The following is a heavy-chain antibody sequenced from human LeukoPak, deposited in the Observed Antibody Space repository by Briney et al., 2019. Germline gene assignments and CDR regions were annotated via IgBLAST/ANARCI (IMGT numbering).Heavy chain of an antibody. CDR3: ARLLRYSSSVGWFDP. V-gene: IGHV4-4*09. D-gene: IGHD6-6*01. CDR2: IYTSGST. Sequence: PSETLSLTCTVSGGSISSYYWSWIRQPPGKGLEWIGYIYTSGSTNYNPSLKSRVTISVDTSKNQFSLKLSSVTAADTAVYYCARLLRYSSSVGWFDPWGQGTLDTVSS. J-gene: IGHJ5*02. CDR1: GGSISSYY.